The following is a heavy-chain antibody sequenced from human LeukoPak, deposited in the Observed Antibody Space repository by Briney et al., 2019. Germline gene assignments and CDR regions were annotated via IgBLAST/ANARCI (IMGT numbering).Heavy chain of an antibody. CDR1: GFTVSSNY. CDR2: ISVSAAT. Sequence: GGSLRLSCAASGFTVSSNYMSWVRQAPGKGLEWVSTISVSAATNYADSVKGRFTISRDNSKNTLYLQMNNLRAEDTALYYCSKKALSTGFSHYDIWGLGTMVTVSS. J-gene: IGHJ3*02. CDR3: SKKALSTGFSHYDI. V-gene: IGHV3-53*01. D-gene: IGHD1-1*01.